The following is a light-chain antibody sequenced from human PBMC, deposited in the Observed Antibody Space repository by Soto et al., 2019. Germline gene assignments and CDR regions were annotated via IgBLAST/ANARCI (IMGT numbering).Light chain of an antibody. J-gene: IGKJ1*01. Sequence: EIVMTQSPATLSVSPGERATLSCRASQSVSSNLAWYQQKPGQSPRLLIYGASTRATGVPARFSGSGSGTEFTLTISSLQSEDFAVYYCQKYINFWTLGQGTKVDIK. CDR1: QSVSSN. V-gene: IGKV3-15*01. CDR3: QKYINFWT. CDR2: GAS.